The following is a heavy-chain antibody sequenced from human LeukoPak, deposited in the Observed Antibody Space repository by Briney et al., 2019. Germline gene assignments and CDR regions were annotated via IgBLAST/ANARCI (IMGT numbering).Heavy chain of an antibody. V-gene: IGHV4-59*01. Sequence: SETLSLTCTVSGGSISSYYWSWIRQPPGKGLEWIGYIYYSGSTNYNPSPKSRVTISVDTSKNQFSLKLSSVTAADTAVYYCARRPAYYYGMDVWGQGTTVTVSS. CDR1: GGSISSYY. CDR3: ARRPAYYYGMDV. CDR2: IYYSGST. J-gene: IGHJ6*02.